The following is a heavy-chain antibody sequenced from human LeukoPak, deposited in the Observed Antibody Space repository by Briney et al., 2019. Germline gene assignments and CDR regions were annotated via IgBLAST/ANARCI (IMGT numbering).Heavy chain of an antibody. V-gene: IGHV3-23*01. J-gene: IGHJ4*02. CDR1: GFTFSSYA. D-gene: IGHD5/OR15-5a*01. CDR2: ISGPAGSW. CDR3: AKKVGLVSAPLYYFDD. Sequence: QPGGSLRLSCAASGFTFSSYAMSWVRQAPGKGLEWVSAISGPAGSWDYADSVKGRFTISRDNSKNTLFLQMNSLRAEDTAIYYCAKKVGLVSAPLYYFDDWGQGTLVTVSS.